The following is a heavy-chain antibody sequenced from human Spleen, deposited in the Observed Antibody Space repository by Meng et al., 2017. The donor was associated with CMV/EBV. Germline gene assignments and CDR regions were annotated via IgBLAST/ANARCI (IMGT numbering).Heavy chain of an antibody. D-gene: IGHD2-2*01. J-gene: IGHJ5*02. CDR1: GSFSGYY. Sequence: GSFSGYYGSWIRKPPGKGLEWIGEINHSGSTNYNPSLKSRVTISVDTSKNQFSLKLSSVTAADTAVYYCARGHIVVVPAAIRNWFDPWGQGTLVTVSS. V-gene: IGHV4-34*01. CDR2: INHSGST. CDR3: ARGHIVVVPAAIRNWFDP.